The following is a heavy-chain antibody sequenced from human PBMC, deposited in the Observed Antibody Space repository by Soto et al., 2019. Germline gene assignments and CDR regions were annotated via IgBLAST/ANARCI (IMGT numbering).Heavy chain of an antibody. V-gene: IGHV3-48*02. CDR3: ARDGNRGYDMDV. CDR1: GFDFSKYN. J-gene: IGHJ6*02. Sequence: EVQVVESGGGLIQPGGSLRLSCAGSGFDFSKYNMDWVRQAPGKGLEWISYISTTYRTKFYADSVKGRFTISRENARSSLFLEMNSLRDEDTAIYYCARDGNRGYDMDVWGQGTTVTVSS. CDR2: ISTTYRTK. D-gene: IGHD1-1*01.